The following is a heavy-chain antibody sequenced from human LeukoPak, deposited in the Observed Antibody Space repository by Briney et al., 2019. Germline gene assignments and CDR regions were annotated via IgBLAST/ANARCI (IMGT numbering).Heavy chain of an antibody. CDR2: IIPILGIA. CDR3: ARADSPYYDSSGDYFDY. CDR1: GCTFSSYT. J-gene: IGHJ4*02. D-gene: IGHD3-22*01. Sequence: ASVKVSCKASGCTFSSYTISWVRQAPGQGLEWMGRIIPILGIANYAQKFQGRVTITADKSTSTAYMELSSLRSEDTAVYYCARADSPYYDSSGDYFDYWGQGTLVTVSS. V-gene: IGHV1-69*02.